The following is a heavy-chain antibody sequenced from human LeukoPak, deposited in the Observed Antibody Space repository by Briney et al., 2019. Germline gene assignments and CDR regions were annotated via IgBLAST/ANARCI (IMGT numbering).Heavy chain of an antibody. CDR1: GFTFGDYA. CDR3: TRVILGKYYYDSSGYYFDY. J-gene: IGHJ4*02. D-gene: IGHD3-22*01. CDR2: IRSKAYDRTT. V-gene: IGHV3-49*04. Sequence: GRSVRLSCTASGFTFGDYAMSWVRQAPGKGLEWVGFIRSKAYDRTTEYAASVKGRFTISRDDSKSIAYLQMNSLKTEDTAVYYCTRVILGKYYYDSSGYYFDYWGQGTLVTVSS.